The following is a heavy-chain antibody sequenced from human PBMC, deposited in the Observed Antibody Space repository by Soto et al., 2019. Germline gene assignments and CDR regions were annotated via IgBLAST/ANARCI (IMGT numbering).Heavy chain of an antibody. CDR1: GGTFSSYA. D-gene: IGHD3-22*01. V-gene: IGHV1-69*13. CDR2: IIPIFGTA. Sequence: GASVKVSCKASGGTFSSYAISWVRQAPGQGLEWMGGIIPIFGTANYAQKFQGRVTITADESTSTAYMELSSLRSEDTAVYYCARVSLFKGGYTYYYGMDVWGQGTTVTVS. CDR3: ARVSLFKGGYTYYYGMDV. J-gene: IGHJ6*02.